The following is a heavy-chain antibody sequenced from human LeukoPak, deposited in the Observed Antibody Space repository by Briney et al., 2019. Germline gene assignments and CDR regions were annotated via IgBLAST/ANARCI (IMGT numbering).Heavy chain of an antibody. CDR2: IYYSGST. CDR3: ARDLSAAAGNGWFDP. D-gene: IGHD6-13*01. V-gene: IGHV4-59*01. Sequence: SETLSLTCTVSGCTISSYYWSWIRQPPGKGLEWIGYIYYSGSTNYNPSLKSRDTISVDTSKNQFSLKLSSVTAADTAVYYCARDLSAAAGNGWFDPWGQGTLVTVSS. J-gene: IGHJ5*02. CDR1: GCTISSYY.